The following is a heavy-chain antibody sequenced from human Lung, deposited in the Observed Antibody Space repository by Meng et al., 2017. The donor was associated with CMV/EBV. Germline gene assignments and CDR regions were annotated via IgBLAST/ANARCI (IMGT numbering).Heavy chain of an antibody. J-gene: IGHJ4*01. CDR2: TPYDGNKK. D-gene: IGHD4-17*01. CDR1: GLSLRNYA. V-gene: IGHV3-30*04. Sequence: GESXKISCAASGLSLRNYAIHWVRQAPGKGLEWVAVTPYDGNKKYYADSVKGRFTISRDNPKNTLFLQMNSLRADDTAVYYCARDSEYGDFKFDHWGQGTLVTVSS. CDR3: ARDSEYGDFKFDH.